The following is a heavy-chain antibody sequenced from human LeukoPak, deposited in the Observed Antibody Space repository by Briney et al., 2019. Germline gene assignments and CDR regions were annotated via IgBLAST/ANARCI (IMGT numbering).Heavy chain of an antibody. J-gene: IGHJ4*02. CDR2: ISYDGSTK. D-gene: IGHD3-10*01. CDR3: SYFGF. CDR1: GFTFSTYG. V-gene: IGHV3-30*03. Sequence: GGSLRLSCAASGFTFSTYGMHWVRQAPGKRLEWVALISYDGSTKYYADSVKGRFTVSRDNSENTLYLQMNSLRAEDTAVYYCSYFGFWGQGARVTVS.